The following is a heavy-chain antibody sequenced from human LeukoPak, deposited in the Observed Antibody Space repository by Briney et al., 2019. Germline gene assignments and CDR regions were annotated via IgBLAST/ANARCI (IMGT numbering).Heavy chain of an antibody. CDR1: GITFSSYS. Sequence: GGSLRLSCAASGITFSSYSMNWVRQAPGKGLEWVSSISSSSSYIYYADSVKGRFTISRDNAKNSLYLQMNSLRAEDTAVYYCARDEPSGYDYFDYWGQGTLVTVSS. V-gene: IGHV3-21*01. D-gene: IGHD5-12*01. CDR2: ISSSSSYI. CDR3: ARDEPSGYDYFDY. J-gene: IGHJ4*02.